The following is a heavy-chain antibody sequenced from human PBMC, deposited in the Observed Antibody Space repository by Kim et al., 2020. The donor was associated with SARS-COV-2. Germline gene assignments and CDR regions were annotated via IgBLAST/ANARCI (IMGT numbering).Heavy chain of an antibody. CDR3: TTPSPKYDFWSGYLNY. CDR2: IRSKTNNYAT. CDR1: GFTFSGSA. D-gene: IGHD3-3*01. J-gene: IGHJ4*02. V-gene: IGHV3-73*01. Sequence: GGSLRLSCAASGFTFSGSAMHWVRQASGKGLEWVGLIRSKTNNYATEYAAAVKGRFTISRDDSKNTAYLQMNSLKTEDTAVYYCTTPSPKYDFWSGYLNYWGQGTLVTVSS.